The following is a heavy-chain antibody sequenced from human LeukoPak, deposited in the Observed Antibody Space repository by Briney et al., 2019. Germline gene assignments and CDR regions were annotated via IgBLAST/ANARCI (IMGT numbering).Heavy chain of an antibody. J-gene: IGHJ6*03. V-gene: IGHV3-48*03. CDR2: IDFTGSTI. D-gene: IGHD3/OR15-3a*01. Sequence: TGGSLRLSCAASGFTFSNFEMNWVRQAPGKGLEWVSYIDFTGSTIFYADSVKGRFTISRDNAKNSVYLHMNSLRVEDTALYYCARGFGLAYYYYSMDVWGKGTTVTISS. CDR1: GFTFSNFE. CDR3: ARGFGLAYYYYSMDV.